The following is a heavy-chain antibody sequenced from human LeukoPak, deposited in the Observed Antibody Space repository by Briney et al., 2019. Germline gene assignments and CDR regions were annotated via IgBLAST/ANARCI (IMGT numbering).Heavy chain of an antibody. D-gene: IGHD5-18*01. Sequence: GGSLRLSCTASGFSIVDYALSWFRLAPGEGLEWVGYIASKTYGETTQYAASVKGRFFISRDDSKNIAYLQMNSLKTGDTAVYYCTRNTDKALHYDYWGQGTLVTVS. CDR1: GFSIVDYA. CDR2: IASKTYGETT. J-gene: IGHJ4*02. V-gene: IGHV3-49*03. CDR3: TRNTDKALHYDY.